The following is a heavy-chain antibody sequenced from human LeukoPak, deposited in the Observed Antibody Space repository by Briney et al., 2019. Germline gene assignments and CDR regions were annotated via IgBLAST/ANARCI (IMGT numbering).Heavy chain of an antibody. D-gene: IGHD3-10*01. Sequence: KPSETLSLTCTVSGDSISSGDYYWSWIRQHPGKGLEWIVYIYYSGGTYYNPSIKGRVTISVETTKNEFSVKLTSVTAADTAVYYCARVRRLRFGAPELGEIEYWGQGTLVTVSS. CDR2: IYYSGGT. J-gene: IGHJ4*02. CDR3: ARVRRLRFGAPELGEIEY. CDR1: GDSISSGDYY. V-gene: IGHV4-31*03.